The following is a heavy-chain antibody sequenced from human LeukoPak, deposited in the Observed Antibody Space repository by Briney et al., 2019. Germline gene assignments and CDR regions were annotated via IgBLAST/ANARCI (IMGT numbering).Heavy chain of an antibody. CDR1: GYTFTSYD. J-gene: IGHJ4*02. CDR2: MIPNSGNT. CDR3: AREAAAGTFDY. D-gene: IGHD6-13*01. V-gene: IGHV1-8*03. Sequence: ASVKVSCKASGYTFTSYDINWVRQATGQGLEWMGWMIPNSGNTGYAQKFQGRVTITRNTSISTAYMELSSLRSEDTAVYYCAREAAAGTFDYWGQGTLVTVSS.